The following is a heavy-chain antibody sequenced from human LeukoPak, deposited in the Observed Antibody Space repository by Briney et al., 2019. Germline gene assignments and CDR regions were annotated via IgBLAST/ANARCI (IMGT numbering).Heavy chain of an antibody. D-gene: IGHD6-19*01. V-gene: IGHV4-34*01. J-gene: IGHJ4*02. CDR1: GGSISSYY. CDR2: INHSGST. Sequence: SETLSLTCTVSGGSISSYYWSWIRQPPGKGLEWIGEINHSGSTNYNPSLKSRVTISVDTSKNQFSLKLSSVTAADTAVYYCARGGGAVAGTLAYWGQGTLVTVSS. CDR3: ARGGGAVAGTLAY.